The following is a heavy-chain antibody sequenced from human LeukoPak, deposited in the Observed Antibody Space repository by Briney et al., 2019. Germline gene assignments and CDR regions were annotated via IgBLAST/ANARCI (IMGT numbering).Heavy chain of an antibody. D-gene: IGHD3-16*01. CDR2: TYYRSKWYD. Sequence: SQTLSLTCALSGDTVSSNSAAWNWIRQSPSRGLEWLVRTYYRSKWYDDYAVSVKSRIAINPDTSKNQVSLQLKSVTPEDTAVYYCARDLGRWATGVLDLWGRGTLVTVSS. CDR1: GDTVSSNSAA. J-gene: IGHJ2*01. V-gene: IGHV6-1*01. CDR3: ARDLGRWATGVLDL.